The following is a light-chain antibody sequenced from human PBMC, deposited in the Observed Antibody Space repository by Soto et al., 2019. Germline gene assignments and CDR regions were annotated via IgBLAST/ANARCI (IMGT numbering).Light chain of an antibody. J-gene: IGKJ2*01. Sequence: EVVLTQSPGTLSLSPGERATLSCRASQSISSSYLAWYQQRPGQAPRLLIHGASSRATGIPDRFSGSGSGTDFTLTISRLEHEDFAVYYCQQYGISSHTFGQGTKLEIK. CDR1: QSISSSY. CDR3: QQYGISSHT. V-gene: IGKV3-20*01. CDR2: GAS.